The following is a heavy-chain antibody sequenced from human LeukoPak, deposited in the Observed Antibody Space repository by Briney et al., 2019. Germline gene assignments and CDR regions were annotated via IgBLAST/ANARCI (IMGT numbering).Heavy chain of an antibody. Sequence: SVKVSCKASGGTFSSYAISWVRQAPGQGLEWMGGIIPIFGTANYAQKFQGRVTITADESTSTAYMELSRLRSDDTAVYYCAREIGPRQLHLWASAFDYWGQGTLVTVSS. D-gene: IGHD5-18*01. V-gene: IGHV1-69*01. CDR1: GGTFSSYA. CDR3: AREIGPRQLHLWASAFDY. J-gene: IGHJ4*02. CDR2: IIPIFGTA.